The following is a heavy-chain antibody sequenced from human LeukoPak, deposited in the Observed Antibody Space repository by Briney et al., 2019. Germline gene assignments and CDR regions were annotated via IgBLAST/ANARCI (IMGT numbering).Heavy chain of an antibody. CDR3: ATLTAYYYYYMDV. Sequence: PGGSLRLSCAASGFTFSSYWMHWVRQAPGKGPVWVSRINSDGSSTSYADSVKGRFTISRDNAKNTLYLQMNSLRAEDTAVYYCATLTAYYYYYMDVWGKGTTVTVSS. CDR2: INSDGSST. J-gene: IGHJ6*03. D-gene: IGHD1-14*01. CDR1: GFTFSSYW. V-gene: IGHV3-74*01.